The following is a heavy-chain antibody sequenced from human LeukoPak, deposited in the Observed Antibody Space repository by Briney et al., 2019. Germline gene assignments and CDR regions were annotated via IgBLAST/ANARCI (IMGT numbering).Heavy chain of an antibody. V-gene: IGHV3-30*18. CDR1: GFTFSSYG. D-gene: IGHD3-9*01. Sequence: PARSLSLSCAASGFTFSSYGMHWARQAPGKGLEWVAVISYDGSNKYYADSVKGRFTISRDNSKNTLYLQMNSLRAEDTAVYYCAKASDILTGYYDYWGQGTSVTVSS. CDR2: ISYDGSNK. CDR3: AKASDILTGYYDY. J-gene: IGHJ4*02.